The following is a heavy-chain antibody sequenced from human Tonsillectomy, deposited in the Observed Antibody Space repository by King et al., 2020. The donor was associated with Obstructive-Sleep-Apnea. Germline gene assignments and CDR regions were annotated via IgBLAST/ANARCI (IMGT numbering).Heavy chain of an antibody. CDR2: IYYSGST. Sequence: QLQESGPGLVKPSETLSLTCTVSGGSISSSSYYWGWIRQPPGKGLEWIGSIYYSGSTYYNPSLKSRVTISVDTSKNQFSLKLSSVTAADTAVYYCDGIAVAGTGGNYWGQGTLVTVSS. CDR1: GGSISSSSYY. D-gene: IGHD6-19*01. V-gene: IGHV4-39*01. CDR3: DGIAVAGTGGNY. J-gene: IGHJ4*02.